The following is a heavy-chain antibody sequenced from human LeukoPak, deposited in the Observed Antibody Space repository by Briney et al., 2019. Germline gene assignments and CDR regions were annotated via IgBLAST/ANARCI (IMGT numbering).Heavy chain of an antibody. J-gene: IGHJ5*02. V-gene: IGHV1-8*01. D-gene: IGHD3-10*01. CDR2: MNPNSGNT. CDR3: ARGLAVTMVRGVENWFDP. Sequence: ASVKVSCKASGYTFTSYDINWVRQATGQGPEWMGWMNPNSGNTGYAQKLQGRVTMTRNTSISTAYMELSSLRSEDTAVYYCARGLAVTMVRGVENWFDPWGQGTLVTVSS. CDR1: GYTFTSYD.